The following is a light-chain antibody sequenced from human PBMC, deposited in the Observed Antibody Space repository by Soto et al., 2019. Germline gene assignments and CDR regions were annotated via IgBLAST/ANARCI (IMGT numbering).Light chain of an antibody. CDR3: SSFTTSTSYV. CDR1: SSDVGAYDY. Sequence: QSVLTQPPSVSGAPGQRVTISCTGTSSDVGAYDYVSWYQQHPGEVPKLMIFDVSDRPSGVSNRFSGSKSGNTASLTISGLQAEDEADYYCSSFTTSTSYVFGTGTKLTVL. V-gene: IGLV2-14*03. CDR2: DVS. J-gene: IGLJ1*01.